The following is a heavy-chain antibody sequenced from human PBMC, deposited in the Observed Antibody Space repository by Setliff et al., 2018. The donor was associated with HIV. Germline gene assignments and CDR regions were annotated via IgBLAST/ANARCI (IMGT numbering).Heavy chain of an antibody. V-gene: IGHV3-11*04. CDR3: ARDVSWRVRTYIDY. D-gene: IGHD3-3*01. CDR1: GFTFSDYY. CDR2: ISSRGSTI. J-gene: IGHJ4*02. Sequence: PGGSLRLSCAASGFTFSDYYMSWIRQAPGKGLEWVSYISSRGSTIYYADSVKGRFTISRDNAKNTLYLQMNSLRGEDTAVYYCARDVSWRVRTYIDYWGQGALVTVSS.